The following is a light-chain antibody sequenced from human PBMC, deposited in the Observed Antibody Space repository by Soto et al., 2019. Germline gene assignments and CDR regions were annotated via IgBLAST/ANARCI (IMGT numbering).Light chain of an antibody. J-gene: IGKJ1*01. CDR2: AAS. CDR1: QSISSY. V-gene: IGKV1-39*01. CDR3: QQSYSTPGT. Sequence: DIQMTQSPSSLSASVGDRVTITCRASQSISSYLNWYQQKPGKAPKLLIYAASSLQSGGPSRFSGSGSGTDFTLTISSLQPEDFATYYCQQSYSTPGTFGQGTKVESK.